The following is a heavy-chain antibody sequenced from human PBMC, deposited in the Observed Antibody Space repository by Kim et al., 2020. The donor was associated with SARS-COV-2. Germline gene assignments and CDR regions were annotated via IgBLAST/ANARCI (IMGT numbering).Heavy chain of an antibody. Sequence: SGSIGYADSVTGRFTISRDNAKTSPYLHMNSLRAEDTALYYGAAVSPGDDWGQGTLVTVSS. J-gene: IGHJ4*02. CDR3: AAVSPGDD. CDR2: SGSI. V-gene: IGHV3-9*01.